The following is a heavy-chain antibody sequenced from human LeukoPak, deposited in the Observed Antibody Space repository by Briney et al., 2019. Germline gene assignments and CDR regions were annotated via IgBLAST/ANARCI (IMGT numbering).Heavy chain of an antibody. J-gene: IGHJ5*02. CDR3: ARDKNFFSNWFDP. Sequence: SETLSLTCAVYGGSFSSYYWGWIRQPPGKGLEWIGYIYYSGSTYYNPSLKSRVTISVDTSKNQFSLKLSSVTAADTAVYYCARDKNFFSNWFDPWGQGTLVTVSS. CDR1: GGSFSSYY. D-gene: IGHD3-3*01. V-gene: IGHV4-59*06. CDR2: IYYSGST.